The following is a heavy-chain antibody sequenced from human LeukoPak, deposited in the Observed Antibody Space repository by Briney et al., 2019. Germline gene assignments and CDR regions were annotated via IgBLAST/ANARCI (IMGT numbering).Heavy chain of an antibody. Sequence: PGRSLRLSCAASGFTFSSYGMDWVRQAPGKGLEWVANIKQDGSEKYYVDSVKGRFTISRDNAKNSLYLQMNSLRAEDTAVYYCARVSKYQLRSWYYGMDVWGQGTTVTVSS. D-gene: IGHD2-2*01. CDR2: IKQDGSEK. CDR3: ARVSKYQLRSWYYGMDV. V-gene: IGHV3-7*05. CDR1: GFTFSSYG. J-gene: IGHJ6*02.